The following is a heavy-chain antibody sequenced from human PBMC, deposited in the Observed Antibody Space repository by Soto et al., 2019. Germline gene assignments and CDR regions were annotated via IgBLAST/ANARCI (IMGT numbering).Heavy chain of an antibody. CDR1: GGSISSSSYY. CDR2: IYYSGST. Sequence: PSETLSLTCTVSGGSISSSSYYWGWIRQPPGKGLEWIGSIYYSGSTYYNPSLKSRVTISVDTSKNHYSLRLTSVTAADTAVYFCARAPVGLDTISYFDYRGQGKLVTVSS. CDR3: ARAPVGLDTISYFDY. D-gene: IGHD3-3*01. J-gene: IGHJ4*02. V-gene: IGHV4-39*02.